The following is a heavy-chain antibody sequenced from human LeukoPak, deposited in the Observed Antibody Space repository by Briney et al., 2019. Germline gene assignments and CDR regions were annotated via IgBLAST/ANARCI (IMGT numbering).Heavy chain of an antibody. CDR2: ISVSGGST. CDR1: GFTFSSYA. V-gene: IGHV3-23*01. D-gene: IGHD2-15*01. Sequence: GGSLRLSCAASGFTFSSYAMSWVRQAPGKGLEWVSGISVSGGSTCYADSVKGRFTISRDNYKNTLYLQMNSLRADDTAVYYCAKADFCRGGTCYDFDYWGQGTLITVSP. CDR3: AKADFCRGGTCYDFDY. J-gene: IGHJ4*02.